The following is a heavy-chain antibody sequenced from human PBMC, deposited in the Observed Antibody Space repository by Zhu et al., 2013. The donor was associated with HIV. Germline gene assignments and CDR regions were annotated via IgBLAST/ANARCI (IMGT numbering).Heavy chain of an antibody. CDR2: ISAYNGNT. CDR3: ARGYPGQYYYDSSGSNHFDY. CDR1: GYTFTSYG. J-gene: IGHJ4*02. V-gene: IGHV1-18*04. D-gene: IGHD3-22*01. Sequence: QVQLVQSGAEVKKPGASVKVSCKASGYTFTSYGISWVRQAPGQGLEWMGWISAYNGNTNYAQKLQGRVTMTTDTSTSTAYMELRSLRSDDTAVYYCARGYPGQYYYDSSGSNHFDYWGQGTLVTVSS.